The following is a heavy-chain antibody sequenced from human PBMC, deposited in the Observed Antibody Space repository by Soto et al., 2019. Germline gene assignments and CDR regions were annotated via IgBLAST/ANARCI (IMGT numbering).Heavy chain of an antibody. CDR2: INPNSGGT. D-gene: IGHD6-13*01. CDR3: ARGVGIAAAGTDWFDP. CDR1: GYTFTGYY. V-gene: IGHV1-2*04. J-gene: IGHJ5*02. Sequence: ASVKVSCKASGYTFTGYYMHWVRQAPGQGLEWMGWINPNSGGTNYAQKFQGWVTMTRDTSISTAYMELSRLRSDDTAVYYCARGVGIAAAGTDWFDPWGQGTLVTVSS.